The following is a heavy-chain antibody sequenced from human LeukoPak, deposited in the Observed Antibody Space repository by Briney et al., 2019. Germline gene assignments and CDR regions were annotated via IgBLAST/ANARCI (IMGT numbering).Heavy chain of an antibody. D-gene: IGHD3-22*01. V-gene: IGHV4-4*07. CDR1: GGSISSYY. CDR3: ARSGRGYYDSSGYYTALDY. Sequence: SETLSLTCTVSGGSISSYYWSWIRQPAGEGLEWIGRIYTSGSTNYNPPLKSRVTMSVDTSKNQFSLKLSSVTAADTAVYYCARSGRGYYDSSGYYTALDYWGQGTLVTVSS. J-gene: IGHJ4*02. CDR2: IYTSGST.